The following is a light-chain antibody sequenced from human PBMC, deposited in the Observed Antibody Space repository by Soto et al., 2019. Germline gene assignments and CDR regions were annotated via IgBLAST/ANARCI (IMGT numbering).Light chain of an antibody. V-gene: IGKV1-39*01. J-gene: IGKJ2*01. CDR3: QQSYSTPYT. CDR1: QSISSY. CDR2: AAS. Sequence: DIQMTQSPSSPSASVGDRVTITCRASQSISSYLNWFQLKPGKAPKLLIYAASTLQSGVPSRFSGSGSGTDFTLTISSLQPEDFATYYCQQSYSTPYTFGQGTKLEIK.